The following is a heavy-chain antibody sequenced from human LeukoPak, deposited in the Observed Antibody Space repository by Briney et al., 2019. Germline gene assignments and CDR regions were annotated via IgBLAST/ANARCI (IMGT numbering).Heavy chain of an antibody. CDR2: MNPNSGNT. CDR1: GYTFTSYD. V-gene: IGHV1-8*01. Sequence: ASVTVSCTASGYTFTSYDINWVRQAAGQGLEWMGWMNPNSGNTGYAQKFQGRVTMTRNTSISTAYMELSSLRSEDTAVYYCASQRGSGSHIRYYFDYWGQGTLVTVSS. D-gene: IGHD3-10*01. J-gene: IGHJ4*02. CDR3: ASQRGSGSHIRYYFDY.